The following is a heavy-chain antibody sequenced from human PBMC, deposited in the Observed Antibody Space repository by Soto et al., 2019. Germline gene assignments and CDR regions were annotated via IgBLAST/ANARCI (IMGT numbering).Heavy chain of an antibody. J-gene: IGHJ6*02. Sequence: PGGSLRLSCAASGFTFSSYGMHWVRQAPGKGLEWVAVISHDGSNKYYADSVKGRFTISRDNSKNTLYLQMNSLRAEDTAVYYCAKGNYDSSGDYGMDVWGQGTTVTVSS. CDR1: GFTFSSYG. D-gene: IGHD4-4*01. CDR2: ISHDGSNK. V-gene: IGHV3-30*18. CDR3: AKGNYDSSGDYGMDV.